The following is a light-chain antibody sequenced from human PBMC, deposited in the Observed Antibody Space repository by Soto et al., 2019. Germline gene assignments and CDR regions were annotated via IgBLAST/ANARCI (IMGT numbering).Light chain of an antibody. V-gene: IGKV4-1*01. J-gene: IGKJ4*01. Sequence: DIVMTQSPDSLAVSLVERATINCKSSQIVVYSSNNKNYLAWYQQKPGQPPKLLIYWASTRESGVPDRFSGSGSGTDFTLKISCLQAEDVAVYYCQQYYTTPLNYAGGT. CDR3: QQYYTTPLN. CDR2: WAS. CDR1: QIVVYSSNNKNY.